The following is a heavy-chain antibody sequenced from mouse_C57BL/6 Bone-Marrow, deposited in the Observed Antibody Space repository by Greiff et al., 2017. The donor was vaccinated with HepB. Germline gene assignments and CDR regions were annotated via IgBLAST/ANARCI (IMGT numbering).Heavy chain of an antibody. CDR1: GFTFSDYY. CDR3: ARDGYYAMDY. CDR2: INYDGSST. J-gene: IGHJ4*01. Sequence: EVKVVESEGGLVQPGSSMKLSCTASGFTFSDYYMAWVRQVPEKGLEWVANINYDGSSTYYLDSLKSRFIISRDNAKNILYLQMSSLKSEDTATYYCARDGYYAMDYWGQGTSVTVSS. V-gene: IGHV5-16*01.